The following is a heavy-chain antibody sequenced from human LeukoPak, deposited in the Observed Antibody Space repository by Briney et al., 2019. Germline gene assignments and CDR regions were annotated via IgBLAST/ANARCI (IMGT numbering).Heavy chain of an antibody. CDR3: AKDKIYDILTGTHYGMDV. D-gene: IGHD3-9*01. J-gene: IGHJ6*02. Sequence: GRSLRLSCAASGFTFDDYAMHWVRQAPGKGLEWVSGICWNSGSIGYADSVKGRFTISRDNAKNSLYLQMNSLRAEDTALYYCAKDKIYDILTGTHYGMDVWGQGTTVTVSS. CDR2: ICWNSGSI. CDR1: GFTFDDYA. V-gene: IGHV3-9*01.